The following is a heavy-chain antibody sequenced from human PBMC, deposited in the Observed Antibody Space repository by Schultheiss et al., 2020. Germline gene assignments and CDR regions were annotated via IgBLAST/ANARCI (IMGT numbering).Heavy chain of an antibody. CDR1: GGSISSYS. CDR3: AREGRRWLQSGEERDAFDI. Sequence: SETLSLTCTVSGGSISSYSWSWIRQPPGKGLEWIGHIYYSGSTNYNPSLKSRVTISVDTSKNQFSLKLSSVTAADTAVYYCAREGRRWLQSGEERDAFDIWGQGTMVTVPS. V-gene: IGHV4-59*01. J-gene: IGHJ3*02. D-gene: IGHD5-24*01. CDR2: IYYSGST.